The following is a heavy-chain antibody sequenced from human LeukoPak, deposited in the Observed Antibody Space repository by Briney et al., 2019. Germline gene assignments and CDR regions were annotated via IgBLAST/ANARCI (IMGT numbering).Heavy chain of an antibody. CDR2: ISGSGSST. J-gene: IGHJ4*02. V-gene: IGHV3-23*01. Sequence: GGSLRLSCAASGFTFSNYAMSWVRQAPGKGMEWVSTISGSGSSTYYADSVKGRFTISRDNSKNTVYLQMNSLRAEDTAVYYCARPALVGEIFEFWGQGTLVTVSS. CDR3: ARPALVGEIFEF. CDR1: GFTFSNYA. D-gene: IGHD1-26*01.